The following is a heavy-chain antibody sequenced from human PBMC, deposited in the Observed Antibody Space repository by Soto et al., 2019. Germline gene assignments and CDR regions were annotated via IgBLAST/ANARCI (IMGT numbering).Heavy chain of an antibody. Sequence: GASVKVSCKASGYTFTSYAMHWVRQAPGQRLEWMGWINAGNGNTKYSQKFQGRVTITRDTSASTAYMELSSLRSEDTAVFFCARAVAVPADLDYWGQGTLVTVSS. CDR1: GYTFTSYA. V-gene: IGHV1-3*01. D-gene: IGHD6-19*01. CDR2: INAGNGNT. J-gene: IGHJ4*02. CDR3: ARAVAVPADLDY.